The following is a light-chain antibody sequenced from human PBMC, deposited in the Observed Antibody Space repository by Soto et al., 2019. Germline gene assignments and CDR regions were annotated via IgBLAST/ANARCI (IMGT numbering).Light chain of an antibody. Sequence: EIVLTHSPATLSLSPCERATLSFRASQTVSSSLAWYQQKPGQAPRLLIYGASTRATGIPARFSGSGSGTEFTLTISSLQSEDFAVYYCQQYNNWPRTFGQGTKVDI. CDR2: GAS. CDR3: QQYNNWPRT. J-gene: IGKJ1*01. CDR1: QTVSSS. V-gene: IGKV3D-15*01.